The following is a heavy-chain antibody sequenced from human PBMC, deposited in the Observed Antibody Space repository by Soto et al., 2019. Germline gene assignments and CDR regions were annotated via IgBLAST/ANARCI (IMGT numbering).Heavy chain of an antibody. V-gene: IGHV1-69*06. CDR3: ATCGGDCYAPGDYYYGMDV. CDR2: SIPIFGTA. J-gene: IGHJ6*02. CDR1: GCTFSSYA. D-gene: IGHD2-21*02. Sequence: QGQLVQSGAEVKKPGSSVTVSCKASGCTFSSYAISWVRQAPGQGLEWMGGSIPIFGTANYAQKFHGRVTITADKSTSTAYMELSSLRSEDTAVDYCATCGGDCYAPGDYYYGMDVWGQGTTVTVSS.